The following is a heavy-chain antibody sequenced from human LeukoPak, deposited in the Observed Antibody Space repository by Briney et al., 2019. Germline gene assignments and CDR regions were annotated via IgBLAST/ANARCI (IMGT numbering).Heavy chain of an antibody. Sequence: PSETLSLTCTVSGGSISSGSYYWSWIRQPAGKGLEWIGRIYTSGSTNYNPSLKSRVTISVDTSKNQFSLKLSSVAAADTAVYYCARGGHWNYRYYYYYMDVWGKGTTVTVSS. J-gene: IGHJ6*03. CDR2: IYTSGST. CDR1: GGSISSGSYY. CDR3: ARGGHWNYRYYYYYMDV. D-gene: IGHD1-7*01. V-gene: IGHV4-61*02.